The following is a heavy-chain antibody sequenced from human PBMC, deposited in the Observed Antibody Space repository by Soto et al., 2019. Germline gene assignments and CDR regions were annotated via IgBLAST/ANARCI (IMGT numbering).Heavy chain of an antibody. Sequence: EVQLVESGGGLVQPGGSLRLSCAASGFTLSSFWMNWVRQAPGKGLEWVANIKEDGSEKYFVDSVKDRFTISRDNAENSLYLQMNSLRAEDTAVYYCARCRTGELDTWGQGTLVTVSS. V-gene: IGHV3-7*03. J-gene: IGHJ5*02. CDR1: GFTLSSFW. D-gene: IGHD3-16*01. CDR2: IKEDGSEK. CDR3: ARCRTGELDT.